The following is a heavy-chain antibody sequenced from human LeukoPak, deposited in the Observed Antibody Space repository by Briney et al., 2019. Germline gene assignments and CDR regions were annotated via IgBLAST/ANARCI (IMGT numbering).Heavy chain of an antibody. J-gene: IGHJ4*02. CDR1: GFTFGDYA. V-gene: IGHV3-49*03. CDR3: TRGSSGWEPTDY. D-gene: IGHD6-19*01. Sequence: GGSLRLSCTASGFTFGDYAMSWFRQAPGQGLEWVGFIRSKAYGGTTEYAASVKGRFTISRDDSKSIAYLQMNSLKTGDTAVYYCTRGSSGWEPTDYWGQGTLVTVSS. CDR2: IRSKAYGGTT.